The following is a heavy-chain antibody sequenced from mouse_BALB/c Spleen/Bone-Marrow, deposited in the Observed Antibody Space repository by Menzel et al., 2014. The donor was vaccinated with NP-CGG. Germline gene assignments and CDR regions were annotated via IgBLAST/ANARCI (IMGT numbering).Heavy chain of an antibody. J-gene: IGHJ3*01. D-gene: IGHD2-3*01. V-gene: IGHV1-7*01. CDR2: INPSTGYT. CDR3: ARYDGYEAY. Sequence: QVQLQQPGAELAKPGASVKMSCKASGHTFTSYWMHWVEQRPGQGLEWIGYINPSTGYTEYNQKFKDKATLTADKSSSTAYMQLSSLTSEDSAVYYCARYDGYEAYWGQGTLVTVSA. CDR1: GHTFTSYW.